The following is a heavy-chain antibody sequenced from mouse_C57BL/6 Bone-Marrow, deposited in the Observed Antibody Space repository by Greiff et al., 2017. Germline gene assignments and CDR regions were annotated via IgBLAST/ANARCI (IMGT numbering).Heavy chain of an antibody. D-gene: IGHD5-5*01. Sequence: EVHLVESGGGLVKPGGSLKLSCAASGFTFSSYAMSWVRQTPEKRLEWVATISDGGSYTYYPDNVKGRFTISRDNAKNNLYLQMSHLKSEDTAMYYCASEVPDPDYRSDYAMDYWGQGTSVTVSS. CDR3: ASEVPDPDYRSDYAMDY. CDR1: GFTFSSYA. V-gene: IGHV5-4*01. J-gene: IGHJ4*01. CDR2: ISDGGSYT.